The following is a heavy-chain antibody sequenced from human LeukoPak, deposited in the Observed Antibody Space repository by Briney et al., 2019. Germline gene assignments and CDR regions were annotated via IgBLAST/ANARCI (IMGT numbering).Heavy chain of an antibody. CDR3: ARSPTVTKRLVVESY. Sequence: EASVKVSCKASGYTFTGYYMHWVRQAPGQGLEWMGIINPSGGSTSYAQKFQGRVTMTRDTSTSTVYMELSSLRSEDTAVYYCARSPTVTKRLVVESYWGQGTLVTVSS. J-gene: IGHJ4*02. CDR1: GYTFTGYY. CDR2: INPSGGST. V-gene: IGHV1-46*01. D-gene: IGHD4-17*01.